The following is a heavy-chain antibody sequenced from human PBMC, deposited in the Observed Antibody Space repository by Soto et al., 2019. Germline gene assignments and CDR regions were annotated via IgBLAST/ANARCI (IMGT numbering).Heavy chain of an antibody. CDR1: GGSISSYY. D-gene: IGHD3-16*01. CDR3: ARHSKALGVDP. J-gene: IGHJ5*02. V-gene: IGHV4-59*08. Sequence: QVQLQESGPGLVKPSETLSLTCTVSGGSISSYYWSWIRQPPGKGLEWIGYIYYSGSTNYNPSLKSRVTISVDTSKNQSALKLSSVTAADTAVYYCARHSKALGVDPWGQGTLVTVSS. CDR2: IYYSGST.